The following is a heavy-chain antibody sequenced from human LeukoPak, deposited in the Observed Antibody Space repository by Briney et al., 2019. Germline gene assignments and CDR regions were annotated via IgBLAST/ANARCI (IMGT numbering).Heavy chain of an antibody. Sequence: GGSLRLSCAASGFTFSSYAMSWVRQAPGKGLEWVSAISGSGGSTYYADSVKGRLTISRDTSRSTLYLQMSSLRAEDTAVYYCTKDLAFCGGDCYSGADNWGQGALVTVSS. CDR3: TKDLAFCGGDCYSGADN. CDR2: ISGSGGST. V-gene: IGHV3-23*01. J-gene: IGHJ4*02. CDR1: GFTFSSYA. D-gene: IGHD2-21*01.